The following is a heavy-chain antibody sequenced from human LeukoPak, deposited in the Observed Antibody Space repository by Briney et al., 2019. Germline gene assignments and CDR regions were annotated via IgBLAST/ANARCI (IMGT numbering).Heavy chain of an antibody. J-gene: IGHJ5*02. D-gene: IGHD1-14*01. CDR3: ASGRVTNHH. Sequence: PGGSLRLSCAASGFTFSSSWMSWVRQAPGKGLEWVANIKQDGSEKYCVDSVKGRFTISRDNAKSSLFLQMNSLRAEDTAVYYCASGRVTNHHWGQGTLVTVSS. CDR2: IKQDGSEK. V-gene: IGHV3-7*01. CDR1: GFTFSSSW.